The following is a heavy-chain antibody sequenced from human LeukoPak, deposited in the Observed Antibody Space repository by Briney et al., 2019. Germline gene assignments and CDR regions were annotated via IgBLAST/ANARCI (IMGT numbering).Heavy chain of an antibody. CDR2: INSDGSST. V-gene: IGHV3-74*01. CDR1: GFTFSSYW. D-gene: IGHD3-22*01. J-gene: IGHJ4*02. Sequence: GGSLRLSCAASGFTFSSYWMHWVRQAPGKGQVWVSRINSDGSSTTYGDSVKGRFTISRDNAKNTLYMYMHSLRAEDTAVYYCAREYYDSSGSPYFDYWGQGTLVTVSS. CDR3: AREYYDSSGSPYFDY.